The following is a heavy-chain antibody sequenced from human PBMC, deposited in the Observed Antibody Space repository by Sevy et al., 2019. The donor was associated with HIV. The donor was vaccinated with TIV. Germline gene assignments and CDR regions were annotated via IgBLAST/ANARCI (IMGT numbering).Heavy chain of an antibody. D-gene: IGHD3-10*01. CDR1: GFTFSNSN. J-gene: IGHJ2*01. CDR3: ARDRVQPSHWYFDL. Sequence: GGSLRLSCAGAGFTFSNSNMNWVRQAPGKGLQWVSSITSESGYIYYADSVKGRFITSRDNAKNSVYLQMNSLRADDTAVYYCARDRVQPSHWYFDLWGRGTLVTVSS. V-gene: IGHV3-21*01. CDR2: ITSESGYI.